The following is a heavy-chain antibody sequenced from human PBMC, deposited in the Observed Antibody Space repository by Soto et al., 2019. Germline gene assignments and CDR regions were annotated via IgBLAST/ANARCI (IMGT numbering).Heavy chain of an antibody. J-gene: IGHJ4*02. CDR2: ISGSDNRT. V-gene: IGHV3-23*01. D-gene: IGHD3-22*01. CDR3: AKMGDSSPYAFFDY. Sequence: GGSLRLSCAVSGITLSSHGMSWVRQAPGKGLEWVSSISGSDNRTYYADSVKGRFTISRDNSKSTLNLRMSSLRVEDSAIYYCAKMGDSSPYAFFDYWGQGTLVTVSS. CDR1: GITLSSHG.